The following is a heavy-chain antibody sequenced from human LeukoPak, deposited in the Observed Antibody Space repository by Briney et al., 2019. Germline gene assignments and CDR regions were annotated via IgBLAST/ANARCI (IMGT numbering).Heavy chain of an antibody. CDR3: ARHFHGEMATIDRVFDY. J-gene: IGHJ4*02. CDR2: ISAYNGNT. Sequence: GASVKVSCKASGYTFTSYGISWVRQAPGQGLEWMGWISAYNGNTNYAQKLQGRVTMTTDTSTSTAYMELRSLRSDDTAVYYCARHFHGEMATIDRVFDYWGQGTLVTVSS. V-gene: IGHV1-18*01. CDR1: GYTFTSYG. D-gene: IGHD5-24*01.